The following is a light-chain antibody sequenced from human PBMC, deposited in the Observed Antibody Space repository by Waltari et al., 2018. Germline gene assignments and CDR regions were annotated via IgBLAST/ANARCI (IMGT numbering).Light chain of an antibody. Sequence: EIVLTQSPGTLSLSPGERAPLSCRASQSVSRVLAWYQQRPGQAPRLLIYGASNRATGIPDRFSGSGSGTDFNLTISRLEPEDFAMYYCQMYVRLPVTFGQGTKVEIK. CDR2: GAS. J-gene: IGKJ1*01. CDR1: QSVSRV. V-gene: IGKV3-20*01. CDR3: QMYVRLPVT.